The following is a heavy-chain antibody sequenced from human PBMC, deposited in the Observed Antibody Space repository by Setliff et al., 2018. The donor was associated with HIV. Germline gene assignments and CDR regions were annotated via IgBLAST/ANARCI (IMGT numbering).Heavy chain of an antibody. D-gene: IGHD3-9*01. V-gene: IGHV1-8*01. CDR2: MNPNSGNT. Sequence: ASVKVSCKASGYTFTSNDINWVRQATGQGLEWMGWMNPNSGNTGYAQKFLGRVTLTTDTSTSTAYMELRSLSSDDTAVYFCARARLQGIVTAVGPRDNCLDPWGQGTRVTVSS. J-gene: IGHJ5*02. CDR1: GYTFTSND. CDR3: ARARLQGIVTAVGPRDNCLDP.